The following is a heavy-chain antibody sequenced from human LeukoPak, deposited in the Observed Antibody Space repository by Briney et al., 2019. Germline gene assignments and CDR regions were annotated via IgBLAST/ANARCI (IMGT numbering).Heavy chain of an antibody. D-gene: IGHD3-3*01. CDR3: ARGTWSGYLKYFDY. Sequence: GGSLRLSCAASGFTFSSYDMHWVRQATGKGLEWVSAIGTAGDTYYPGSVKGRFTISRENAKNSLYLQMNSLRAGDTAVYYCARGTWSGYLKYFDYWGQGTLVTVSA. CDR2: IGTAGDT. V-gene: IGHV3-13*01. J-gene: IGHJ4*02. CDR1: GFTFSSYD.